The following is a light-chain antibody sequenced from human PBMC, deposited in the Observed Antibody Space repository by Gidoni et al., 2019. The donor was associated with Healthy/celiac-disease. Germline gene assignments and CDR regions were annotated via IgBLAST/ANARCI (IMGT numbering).Light chain of an antibody. CDR3: QSYDSSLSVRGVV. V-gene: IGLV1-40*01. J-gene: IGLJ2*01. Sequence: QSVLTQPPSVSGAPGQRVTISCTGSSSNIGAGYDVHWYQQLPGTAPKLLIYGNSNRPSGVPDRFSGSKSGTSASLAITGLQAEDEADCYCQSYDSSLSVRGVVFGGGTKLTVL. CDR2: GNS. CDR1: SSNIGAGYD.